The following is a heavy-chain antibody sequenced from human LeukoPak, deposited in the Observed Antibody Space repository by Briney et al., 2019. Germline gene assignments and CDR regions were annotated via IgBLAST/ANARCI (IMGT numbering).Heavy chain of an antibody. D-gene: IGHD6-19*01. CDR1: GYTFTSYY. CDR3: AGARPRIAVALTGFPDY. Sequence: GASVKVSCKASGYTFTSYYMHWVRQAPGQGLEWMGIINPSGGSTSYAQKFQGRVTMTRDTSTSTVYMELSSLRSEDTAVYYCAGARPRIAVALTGFPDYWGQGTLVTVSS. J-gene: IGHJ4*02. CDR2: INPSGGST. V-gene: IGHV1-46*01.